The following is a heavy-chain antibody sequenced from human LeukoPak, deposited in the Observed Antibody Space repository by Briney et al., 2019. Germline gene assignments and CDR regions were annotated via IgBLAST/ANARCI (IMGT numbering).Heavy chain of an antibody. CDR2: IYYSGTT. Sequence: PSETLSLTCTVSGGSITNYYWSWIRQPPGKGLEWIGYIYYSGTTNYNPSLTSRVTISVDTSKNQFSLKLSSVTAADTAVYYCARRAREFGWVFDYWGQGTLVTVSS. D-gene: IGHD3-10*01. CDR1: GGSITNYY. V-gene: IGHV4-59*08. J-gene: IGHJ4*02. CDR3: ARRAREFGWVFDY.